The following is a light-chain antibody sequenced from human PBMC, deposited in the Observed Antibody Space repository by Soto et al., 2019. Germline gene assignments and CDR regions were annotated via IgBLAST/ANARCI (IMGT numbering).Light chain of an antibody. CDR2: GNS. J-gene: IGLJ2*01. CDR3: QSYDSSLSGFV. V-gene: IGLV1-40*01. Sequence: QSALTQPPSVSGAPGQRVTISCTGSSSNIGAGYDVHWYQQLPGTAPKVLIYGNSNRPSGVPDRISGSKSGTSASLAITGLQAEDEADYYCQSYDSSLSGFVFGGGTKLTVL. CDR1: SSNIGAGYD.